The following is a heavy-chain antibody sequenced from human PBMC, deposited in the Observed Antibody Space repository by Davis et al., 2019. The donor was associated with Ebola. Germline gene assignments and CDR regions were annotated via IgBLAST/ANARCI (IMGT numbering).Heavy chain of an antibody. CDR1: GYSFTSGW. CDR3: ASLRRTITGMDDGFDL. D-gene: IGHD1-20*01. CDR2: ISPGDSDT. J-gene: IGHJ3*01. V-gene: IGHV5-51*01. Sequence: GESLKISCKASGYSFTSGWIGWVRQMPGKGLEWMAIISPGDSDTRYSPSFQGQVTISGDKSINTAYLQWSSLKASDSGMYYCASLRRTITGMDDGFDLWGQGTMVTVSS.